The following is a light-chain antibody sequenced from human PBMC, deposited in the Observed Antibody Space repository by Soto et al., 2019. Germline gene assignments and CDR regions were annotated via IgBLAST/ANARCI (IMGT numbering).Light chain of an antibody. Sequence: QSGLTQPASVSGSPGQSITISCTGTSSDVGGYDYVSWYQQHPGKAPKLMIYDVSNRPSGVSNRFSGSKSGNTASLTISGLQAEDEADSYCSSFTSSITLVFGGGTKVTVL. J-gene: IGLJ2*01. V-gene: IGLV2-14*03. CDR2: DVS. CDR3: SSFTSSITLV. CDR1: SSDVGGYDY.